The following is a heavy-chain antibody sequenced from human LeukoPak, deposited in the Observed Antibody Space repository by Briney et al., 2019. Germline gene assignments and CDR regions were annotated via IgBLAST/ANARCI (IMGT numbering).Heavy chain of an antibody. D-gene: IGHD3-10*01. CDR3: THYGSGTFFY. Sequence: KPGGSLRLSCAASGFTFSSYAMSWVRQAPGKGLEWVGRIKSKTDGGTTDYAAPVKGRFTISRDDSENTPYMQMNSLKTEDTAVYYCTHYGSGTFFYWGQGTLVTVSS. CDR2: IKSKTDGGTT. J-gene: IGHJ4*02. CDR1: GFTFSSYA. V-gene: IGHV3-15*01.